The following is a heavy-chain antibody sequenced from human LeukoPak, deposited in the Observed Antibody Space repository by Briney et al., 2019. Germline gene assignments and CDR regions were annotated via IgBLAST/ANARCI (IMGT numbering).Heavy chain of an antibody. CDR1: GFTFSSYE. V-gene: IGHV3-48*03. CDR3: ARDQAGRHGDY. J-gene: IGHJ4*02. D-gene: IGHD6-13*01. CDR2: ISSSGSTI. Sequence: GGSLRLSCAASGFTFSSYEMNWVRQAPGKGLEWVSYISSSGSTIYYADSVKGRFTISRDNAKNSLYLQTNSLRAEDSAVYYCARDQAGRHGDYWGQGTLVTVSS.